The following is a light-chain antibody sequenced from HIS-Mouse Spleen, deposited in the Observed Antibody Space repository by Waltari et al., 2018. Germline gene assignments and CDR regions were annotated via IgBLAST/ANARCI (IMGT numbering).Light chain of an antibody. J-gene: IGLJ3*02. CDR2: DVS. V-gene: IGLV2-14*01. CDR1: SSDDCGYNY. Sequence: QSALTQPASVSGSPGPSITISCTGTSSDDCGYNYLYWYHQPPGQAPQLLIDDVSNRPRGSSSRVCGSRSGKAASLTISRIQAEDEADYDCSSYTSSSTRGWVFGGGTKLTVL. CDR3: SSYTSSSTRGWV.